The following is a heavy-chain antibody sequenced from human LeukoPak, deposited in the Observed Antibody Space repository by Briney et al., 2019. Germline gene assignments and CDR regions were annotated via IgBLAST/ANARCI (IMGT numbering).Heavy chain of an antibody. J-gene: IGHJ6*03. D-gene: IGHD1-20*01. CDR1: GGSISNSRYY. CDR3: ARDVAYNWNLHYMDV. V-gene: IGHV4-39*07. CDR2: IYYSGST. Sequence: SETLSLTCTVSGGSISNSRYYWGWIRQPPGKGLEWTGSIYYSGSTYNNPSLKSRVTISVDTSKNQFSLKLSSVTAADTAVYYCARDVAYNWNLHYMDVWGKGTTVSVSS.